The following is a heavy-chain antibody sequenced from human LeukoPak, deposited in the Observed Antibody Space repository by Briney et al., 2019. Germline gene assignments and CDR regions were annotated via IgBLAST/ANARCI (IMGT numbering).Heavy chain of an antibody. D-gene: IGHD6-19*01. CDR3: TTASGWADDAFDI. Sequence: GALELSWGASGFTFKNGWVNWVRQAPGKGLEGGGRIKSKTDGGTTDYAAPVKGRFTISRDDSKNTLYLQMNSLKTEDTAVYYCTTASGWADDAFDIWGQGTMVTVSS. V-gene: IGHV3-15*07. J-gene: IGHJ3*02. CDR2: IKSKTDGGTT. CDR1: GFTFKNGW.